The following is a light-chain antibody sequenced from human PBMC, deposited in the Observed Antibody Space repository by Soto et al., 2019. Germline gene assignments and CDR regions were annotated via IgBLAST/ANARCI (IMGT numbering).Light chain of an antibody. Sequence: SVLTQPASVSGSSGQSITISCTGTSSDVGGYNYVSWYQQHPGKAPKLMIYEVSNRPSGVSNRFSGSKSGNTASLTISGLQAEEEADYYCSSYTSSSTLFGTGTKVTVL. CDR3: SSYTSSSTL. V-gene: IGLV2-14*01. J-gene: IGLJ1*01. CDR1: SSDVGGYNY. CDR2: EVS.